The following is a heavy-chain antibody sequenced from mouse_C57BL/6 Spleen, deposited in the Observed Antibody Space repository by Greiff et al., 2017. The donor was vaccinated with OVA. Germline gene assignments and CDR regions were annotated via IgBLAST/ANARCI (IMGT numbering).Heavy chain of an antibody. CDR2: IDPETGGT. D-gene: IGHD2-12*01. V-gene: IGHV1-15*01. J-gene: IGHJ1*03. CDR3: TYDCDRYFDV. CDR1: GYTFTDSE. Sequence: QVQLQQSGAELVRPGASVTLSCKASGYTFTDSEMHWVKQTPVHGLEWIGAIDPETGGTAYNQKFKGKAILTAATSSSTAYMQLRSLTSAASAVYYCTYDCDRYFDVWGTGTTVTVSS.